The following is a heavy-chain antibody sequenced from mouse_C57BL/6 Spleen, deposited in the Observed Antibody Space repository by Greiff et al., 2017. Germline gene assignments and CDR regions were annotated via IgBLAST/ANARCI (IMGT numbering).Heavy chain of an antibody. CDR3: ARTPPLSYYFDY. CDR2: ISSGSSTI. J-gene: IGHJ2*01. CDR1: GFTFSDYG. V-gene: IGHV5-17*01. Sequence: EVKVVESGGGLVKPGGSLKLSCAASGFTFSDYGMHWVRQAPEKGLEWVAYISSGSSTIYYADTVKGRFTISRDNAKNTLFLQMTSLRSEDTAMYYCARTPPLSYYFDYWGQGTTLTVSS.